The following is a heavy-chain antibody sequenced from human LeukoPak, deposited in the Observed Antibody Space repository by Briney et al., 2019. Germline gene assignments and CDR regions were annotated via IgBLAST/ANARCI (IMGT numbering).Heavy chain of an antibody. J-gene: IGHJ4*02. CDR3: ARIDSSSEGFDY. CDR1: GFTFSSYW. Sequence: GGSLRLSCAASGFTFSSYWMHWVRQAPGKGLVWVSRINTDGSSTSYADSVKGRFTISRDNAKNTLYLQMNSLRAEDTAVYYCARIDSSSEGFDYWGQGTLVTVSS. D-gene: IGHD6-6*01. V-gene: IGHV3-74*01. CDR2: INTDGSST.